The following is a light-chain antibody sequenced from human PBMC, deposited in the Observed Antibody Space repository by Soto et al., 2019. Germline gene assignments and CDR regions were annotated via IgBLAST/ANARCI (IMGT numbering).Light chain of an antibody. V-gene: IGLV4-69*01. CDR3: QTWGTDIVV. CDR1: SGPSSYA. J-gene: IGLJ2*01. Sequence: QSVLTQSPSASASVGASVKLTCTLSSGPSSYAIAWHQQQPEKGPRYLMKLYSDGSHIRGDGIPDRFSGSSSGAERYLTISSLQSEDEADYYCQTWGTDIVVFGGGTKLTVL. CDR2: LYSDGSH.